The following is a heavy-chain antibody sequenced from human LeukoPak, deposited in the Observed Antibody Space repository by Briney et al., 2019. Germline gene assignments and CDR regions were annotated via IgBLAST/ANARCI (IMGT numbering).Heavy chain of an antibody. CDR1: GFTFSSYS. CDR3: ARDHYDILTGDPVPFDY. J-gene: IGHJ4*02. D-gene: IGHD3-9*01. V-gene: IGHV3-23*01. CDR2: ISDSGGST. Sequence: PGGSLRLSCAASGFTFSSYSMNWVRQAPGKGLEWVSSISDSGGSTYYADSVKGRFTISRDNSKNTLYLQMNSLRAEDTAVYYCARDHYDILTGDPVPFDYWGQGTLVTVSS.